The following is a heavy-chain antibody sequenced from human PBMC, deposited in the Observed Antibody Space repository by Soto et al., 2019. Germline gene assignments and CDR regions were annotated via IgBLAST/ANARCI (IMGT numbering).Heavy chain of an antibody. D-gene: IGHD6-19*01. V-gene: IGHV1-3*03. CDR3: ARDYRSIWDY. CDR1: GYAFAANA. J-gene: IGHJ4*02. Sequence: VEVSSKESGYAFAANAIHWVRQAPEHRLEWLGWINAGNGEARYPQEFQDRVTITRDTSASTTYMELSSLRFEDLSAYYCARDYRSIWDYRRQGTQVTVTS. CDR2: INAGNGEA.